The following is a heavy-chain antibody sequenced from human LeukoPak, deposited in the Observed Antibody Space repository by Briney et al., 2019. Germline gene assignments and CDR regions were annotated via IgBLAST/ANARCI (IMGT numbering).Heavy chain of an antibody. CDR1: GGSISSSPYY. V-gene: IGHV4-39*06. CDR3: ARGPDYSSSYAANWFDP. D-gene: IGHD6-13*01. J-gene: IGHJ5*02. Sequence: PSETLSLTCTVSGGSISSSPYYWGWIRQPPGKGLEWIGSIYHSGSTFYDPSLKSRVTISIDTSRNQFPLRLNSVTSADTAVYFCARGPDYSSSYAANWFDPWGQGTLVTVSS. CDR2: IYHSGST.